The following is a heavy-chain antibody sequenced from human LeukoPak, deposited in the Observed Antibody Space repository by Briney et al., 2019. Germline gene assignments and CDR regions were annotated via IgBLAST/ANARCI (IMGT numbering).Heavy chain of an antibody. J-gene: IGHJ4*02. CDR3: ATRRRLSDY. D-gene: IGHD2/OR15-2a*01. V-gene: IGHV3-53*01. CDR2: TYTDGGT. Sequence: GGSLRLSCAASGLTVSGNYMTWVRQAPGKGLEWVSTTYTDGGTYYADSVKGRLTISRDESNNILYLQMNSLRGDDTAVYYCATRRRLSDYWGQGTLVTVSS. CDR1: GLTVSGNY.